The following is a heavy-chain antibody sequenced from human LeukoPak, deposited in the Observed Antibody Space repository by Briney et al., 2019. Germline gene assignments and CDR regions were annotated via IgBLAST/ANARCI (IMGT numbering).Heavy chain of an antibody. V-gene: IGHV3-30*04. Sequence: GRSLRLFCAASGFTFRRYAMLWVRQAPGKGLECGADISYDGCNKYYADSVKGRFTISRDNSKNTLYLQRTSLRAEDTAVYDCAKVFPRAMDVWGKGTTVTVSS. CDR1: GFTFRRYA. J-gene: IGHJ6*04. CDR2: ISYDGCNK. CDR3: AKVFPRAMDV.